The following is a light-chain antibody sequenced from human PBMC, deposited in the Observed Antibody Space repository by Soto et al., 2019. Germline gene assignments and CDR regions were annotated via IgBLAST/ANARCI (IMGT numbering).Light chain of an antibody. CDR1: QSVSSN. V-gene: IGKV3-15*01. CDR2: GAS. J-gene: IGKJ2*01. CDR3: QQYNNWPRAYT. Sequence: EIVMTQSPATLSVSPVERATLSCRASQSVSSNLAWYQQKPGQAPRLLIYGASTRATGIPARFSGSGSGTEFTLTISSLQSEDVAVYYCQQYNNWPRAYTFGQGTKLEIK.